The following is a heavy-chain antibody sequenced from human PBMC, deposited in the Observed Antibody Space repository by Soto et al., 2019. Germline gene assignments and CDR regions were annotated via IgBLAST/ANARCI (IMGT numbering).Heavy chain of an antibody. CDR2: IYYSGST. CDR3: ARQACSGGSCYGH. J-gene: IGHJ4*02. CDR1: GGSISSSSYY. Sequence: KASETLSLTCTVSGGSISSSSYYWGWIRQPPGKGLEWIGSIYYSGSTYYNPSLKSRVTISVDTSKNQFSLKLSSVTAADTAVYYCARQACSGGSCYGHWGQGTLVTVSS. V-gene: IGHV4-39*01. D-gene: IGHD2-15*01.